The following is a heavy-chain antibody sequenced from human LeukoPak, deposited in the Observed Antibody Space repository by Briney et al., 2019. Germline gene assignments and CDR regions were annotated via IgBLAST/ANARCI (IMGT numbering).Heavy chain of an antibody. D-gene: IGHD6-13*01. J-gene: IGHJ4*02. CDR1: GFTFSAYA. CDR3: TRNTVAAAGDD. Sequence: GGALRLSCAASGFTFSAYAMTWVRQTPGKGVEWVANIKPDGSEKFYVDSVKGRFTVSRDNAKNSLYLHMNSLRAEDTALYYCTRNTVAAAGDDWGQGTLVTVSS. CDR2: IKPDGSEK. V-gene: IGHV3-7*01.